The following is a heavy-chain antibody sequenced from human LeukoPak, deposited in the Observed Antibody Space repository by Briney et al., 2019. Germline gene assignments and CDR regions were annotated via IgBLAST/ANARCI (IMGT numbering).Heavy chain of an antibody. D-gene: IGHD3-22*01. V-gene: IGHV3-23*01. CDR2: ISGSGGST. Sequence: GGSLRLSCAASGFTFSSYAMSWVRQAPGEGLEWVSAISGSGGSTYYADSVKGRFTISRDNSKNTLYLQMNSLRAEDTAVYYCANGGYYYDSSGYYYSQPPNDYWGQGTLVTVSS. CDR1: GFTFSSYA. J-gene: IGHJ4*02. CDR3: ANGGYYYDSSGYYYSQPPNDY.